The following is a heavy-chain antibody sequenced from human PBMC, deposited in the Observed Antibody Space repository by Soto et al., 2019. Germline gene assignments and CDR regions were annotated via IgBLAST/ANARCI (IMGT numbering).Heavy chain of an antibody. J-gene: IGHJ4*02. CDR2: ISSSGGST. D-gene: IGHD2-2*02. CDR1: GFTFSSYS. V-gene: IGHV3-23*04. CDR3: AKYCSSTSCYTGLDY. Sequence: EVQLVESGGGLVKPGGSLRLSCAASGFTFSSYSMNWVRQAPGKGLEWVSSISSSGGSTYYADSVKGRFTISRDNSKNTLYLQMNSLRAEDTAVYYCAKYCSSTSCYTGLDYWGQGTLVTVSS.